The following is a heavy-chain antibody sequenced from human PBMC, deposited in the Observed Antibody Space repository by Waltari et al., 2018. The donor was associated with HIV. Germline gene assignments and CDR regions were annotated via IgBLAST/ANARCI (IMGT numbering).Heavy chain of an antibody. V-gene: IGHV3-74*01. CDR2: INSDGSST. J-gene: IGHJ4*02. Sequence: EVQLVESGGGLVEPGGSLRLSCVASGFSFSSYWQHWVRQAPGKGLMWVSRINSDGSSTTYADSVKGRFTISRDNAKNTLYLQMNSLRAEYTAVYYCARHLPANDYWGQGTLVTVSS. D-gene: IGHD2-2*01. CDR3: ARHLPANDY. CDR1: GFSFSSYW.